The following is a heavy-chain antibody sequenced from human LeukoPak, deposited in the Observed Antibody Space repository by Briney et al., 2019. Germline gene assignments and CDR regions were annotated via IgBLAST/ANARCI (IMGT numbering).Heavy chain of an antibody. J-gene: IGHJ4*02. D-gene: IGHD3-10*01. Sequence: SETLSLTCTVSGGSISSYYWSWIRQPPGKELEWIGYIYYSGSTNYNPSLKSRVTISVDTSKNQFSLKLSSVTAADTAVYYCAREAGSFDYWGQGTLVTVSS. CDR2: IYYSGST. V-gene: IGHV4-59*01. CDR3: AREAGSFDY. CDR1: GGSISSYY.